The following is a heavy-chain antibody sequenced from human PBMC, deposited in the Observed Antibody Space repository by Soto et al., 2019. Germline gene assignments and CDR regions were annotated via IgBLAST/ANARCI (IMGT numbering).Heavy chain of an antibody. Sequence: LRLSCAASGFTFSSYWMHWVRQAPGKGLVWVSRINSDGSITNYADSVKGRFTISRDNAQKTLYLQMNSLRAEDTAVYYCARGKVGATTVDYWGQGTLVTVSS. J-gene: IGHJ4*02. D-gene: IGHD1-26*01. CDR3: ARGKVGATTVDY. V-gene: IGHV3-74*01. CDR1: GFTFSSYW. CDR2: INSDGSIT.